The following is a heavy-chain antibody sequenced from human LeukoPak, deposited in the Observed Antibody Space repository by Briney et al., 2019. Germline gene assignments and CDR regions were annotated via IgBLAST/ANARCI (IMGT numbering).Heavy chain of an antibody. J-gene: IGHJ4*02. Sequence: GGSLRLSCRASGFSFSGYWMSWVRQAPGKGLEWVANIKDDGSQKNYVDSVKGRFIISRDNAKNSLYLQLSSLRAEDTAVYYCAREVVATASAFDYWGQGTLVTVSS. CDR1: GFSFSGYW. CDR2: IKDDGSQK. CDR3: AREVVATASAFDY. D-gene: IGHD2-21*01. V-gene: IGHV3-7*03.